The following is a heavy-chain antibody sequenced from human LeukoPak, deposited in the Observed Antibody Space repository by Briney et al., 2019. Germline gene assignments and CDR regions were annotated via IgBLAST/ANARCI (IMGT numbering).Heavy chain of an antibody. CDR1: GGSISSSDYY. CDR2: MYYSGST. J-gene: IGHJ4*02. D-gene: IGHD6-13*01. V-gene: IGHV4-39*07. Sequence: SETLSLTCTVSGGSISSSDYYWGWIRQPPGKGLEWVGTMYYSGSTYYNPSLQSRVTIFVDTSKNQFSLKLSSVTAADTAVYYCAREASSSWYPIGGGYFDYWGQGTLVTVSS. CDR3: AREASSSWYPIGGGYFDY.